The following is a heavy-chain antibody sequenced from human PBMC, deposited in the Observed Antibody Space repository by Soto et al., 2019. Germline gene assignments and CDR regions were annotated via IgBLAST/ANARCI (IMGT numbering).Heavy chain of an antibody. CDR3: ARELTGYSYGPGEVY. D-gene: IGHD5-18*01. V-gene: IGHV4-30-4*01. Sequence: SETLSLTCTVSCGSISSRDFYWTWLRQPPGKGLEWIGYIDYSGRTYFNPSIKSRVFISIDTSKNQFFMTLTSMTAEDTAMYYCARELTGYSYGPGEVYWGQGTLVTVSS. CDR1: CGSISSRDFY. CDR2: IDYSGRT. J-gene: IGHJ4*02.